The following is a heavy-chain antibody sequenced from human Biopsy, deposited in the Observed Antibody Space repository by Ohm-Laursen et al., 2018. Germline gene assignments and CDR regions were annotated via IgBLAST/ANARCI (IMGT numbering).Heavy chain of an antibody. J-gene: IGHJ4*02. Sequence: GTLSLTRSVSGGSISSRNHYWGWLRQPPGKGLEWIGHVYYSGSTFYNSSLESRVTVSVDTSKNQFHLRLTSMSASDTAVYYCARHSLDDFWSGAHYYFDYWGLGTLVTVSS. V-gene: IGHV4-39*01. CDR1: GGSISSRNHY. D-gene: IGHD3-3*01. CDR2: VYYSGST. CDR3: ARHSLDDFWSGAHYYFDY.